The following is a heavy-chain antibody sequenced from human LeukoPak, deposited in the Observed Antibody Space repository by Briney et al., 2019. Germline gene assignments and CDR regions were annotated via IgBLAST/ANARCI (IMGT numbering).Heavy chain of an antibody. CDR1: GGSISSSSYY. Sequence: NSSETLSLTCTVSGGSISSSSYYWSWIRQPPGKGLEWIGYIYYSGSTNYNPSLKSRVTISVDTSKDQFSLKLSSVTAADTAVYYCARVGVGELSYPNWFDPWGQGTLVTVSS. V-gene: IGHV4-61*01. J-gene: IGHJ5*02. D-gene: IGHD3-10*01. CDR3: ARVGVGELSYPNWFDP. CDR2: IYYSGST.